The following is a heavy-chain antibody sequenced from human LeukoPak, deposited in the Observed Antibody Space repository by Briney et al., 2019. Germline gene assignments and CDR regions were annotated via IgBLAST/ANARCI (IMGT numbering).Heavy chain of an antibody. D-gene: IGHD6-19*01. CDR2: IYTSGST. CDR3: AREYYSSGLFDP. V-gene: IGHV4-4*07. CDR1: XXSISSYY. J-gene: IGHJ5*02. Sequence: SETLSLTCTVSXXSISSYYWSWIRQPAGKGLEWIGHIYTSGSTNYNPSLKSRVTMSVDTSKNQFSLKLSSVTAADTAVYYCAREYYSSGLFDPWGQGTLVTVSS.